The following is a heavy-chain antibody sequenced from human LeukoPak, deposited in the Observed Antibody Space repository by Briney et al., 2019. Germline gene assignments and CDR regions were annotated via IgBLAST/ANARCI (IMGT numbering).Heavy chain of an antibody. V-gene: IGHV3-7*01. CDR3: ASGRQLGY. CDR1: GFTFSNYW. Sequence: GGSLRLSCAASGFTFSNYWLSWVRQAPGKGLEWVANIKEDGSEKYYVDSVKGRFTISRDNARNSLYLQMNSLRAEDTAVYYCASGRQLGYWGQGTLVTVSS. D-gene: IGHD6-13*01. J-gene: IGHJ4*02. CDR2: IKEDGSEK.